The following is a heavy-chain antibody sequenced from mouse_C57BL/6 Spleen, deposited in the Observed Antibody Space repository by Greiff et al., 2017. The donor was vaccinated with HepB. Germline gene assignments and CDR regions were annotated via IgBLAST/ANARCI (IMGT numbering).Heavy chain of an antibody. CDR1: GYAFSSYW. Sequence: QVQLQQSGAELVKPGASVKISCKASGYAFSSYWMNWVKQRPGKGLEWIGKIYPGDGDTNYNGKFKGKATLTADKSSSTAYMQLSSLTSEDSAVYFCAITTVVSYFDYWGQGTTLTVSS. J-gene: IGHJ2*01. D-gene: IGHD1-1*01. V-gene: IGHV1-80*01. CDR3: AITTVVSYFDY. CDR2: IYPGDGDT.